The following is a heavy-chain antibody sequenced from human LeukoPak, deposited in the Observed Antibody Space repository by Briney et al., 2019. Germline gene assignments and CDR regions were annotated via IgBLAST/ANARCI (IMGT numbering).Heavy chain of an antibody. Sequence: GGSLRLSCAASGFTFSSSAMSWVRQAPGKGLEWVSAISNNGGYTYYADSVQGRFTISRDNSKSTLCLQMNSLRAEDTAVYYCAKGVTAFDIWGQGTMVTVSS. CDR1: GFTFSSSA. J-gene: IGHJ3*02. D-gene: IGHD4-23*01. CDR2: ISNNGGYT. V-gene: IGHV3-23*01. CDR3: AKGVTAFDI.